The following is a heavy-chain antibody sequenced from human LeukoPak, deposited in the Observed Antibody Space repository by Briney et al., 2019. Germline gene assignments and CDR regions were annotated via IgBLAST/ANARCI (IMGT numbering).Heavy chain of an antibody. J-gene: IGHJ4*02. CDR3: VKGGRIAVAGTGFDY. CDR1: GFTFSSYA. CDR2: ISSNGGST. V-gene: IGHV3-64D*06. D-gene: IGHD6-19*01. Sequence: PEGSLRLSCAASGFTFSSYAMHWVRQAPGKGLEYVSAISSNGGSTYYADSVKGRFTISRDNSKNTLYLQMSSLRAEDTAVYYCVKGGRIAVAGTGFDYWGQGTLVTVSS.